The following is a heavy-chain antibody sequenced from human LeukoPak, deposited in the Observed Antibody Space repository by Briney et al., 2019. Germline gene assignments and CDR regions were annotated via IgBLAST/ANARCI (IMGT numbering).Heavy chain of an antibody. D-gene: IGHD3-10*01. CDR2: IYHSGST. V-gene: IGHV4-38-2*02. CDR3: ARVGGLTYYYGSGSRNYYYYMDV. J-gene: IGHJ6*03. Sequence: SETLSLTCTVSGGSISSGYYWGWIRQPPGKGLEWIGSIYHSGSTYYNPSLKSRVTISVDTSKNQFSLKLSSVTAADTAVYYCARVGGLTYYYGSGSRNYYYYMDVWGKGTTVTISS. CDR1: GGSISSGYY.